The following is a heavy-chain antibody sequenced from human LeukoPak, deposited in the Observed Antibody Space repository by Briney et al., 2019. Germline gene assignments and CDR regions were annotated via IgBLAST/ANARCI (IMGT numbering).Heavy chain of an antibody. CDR3: AREGAVAGTGDWFDP. CDR1: GYTFTGYH. Sequence: GASVKVSCKASGYTFTGYHMHWVRPAPGQGLEWMGWINPNSGGTNYAQKFQGRVTMTRDTSISTAYMELSRLRSDDTAVYYCAREGAVAGTGDWFDPWGQGTLVTVSS. V-gene: IGHV1-2*02. D-gene: IGHD6-19*01. J-gene: IGHJ5*02. CDR2: INPNSGGT.